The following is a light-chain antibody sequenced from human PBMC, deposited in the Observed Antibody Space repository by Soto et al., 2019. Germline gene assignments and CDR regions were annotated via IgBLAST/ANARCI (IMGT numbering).Light chain of an antibody. CDR2: AAS. CDR3: HQYNNWPWT. CDR1: QRVSSH. J-gene: IGKJ1*01. V-gene: IGKV3-15*01. Sequence: IVLTQSPVSLSLSPGDTATLSCRASQRVSSHLAWYQQKPGQAPRLLIYAASTRATGIPVRFSGSGSETEFTLTIRSLQSEDSALYFCHQYNNWPWTFGQGTKVDIK.